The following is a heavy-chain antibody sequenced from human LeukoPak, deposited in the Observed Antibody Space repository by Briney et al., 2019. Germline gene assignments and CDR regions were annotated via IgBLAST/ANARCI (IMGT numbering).Heavy chain of an antibody. V-gene: IGHV1-69*05. CDR2: FTPIFVTA. D-gene: IGHD2-2*01. J-gene: IGHJ6*03. CDR3: ARMGCSSASGSYCCYYYMDV. CDR1: EGPSTTYP. Sequence: AASVKSPCKALEGPSTTYPITGGRQPLGQGLEWLGGFTPIFVTANYAQKFQGRVTITTDESTSTAYMELSSLRSEDTAVYYCARMGCSSASGSYCCYYYMDVWGKGTTVTVSS.